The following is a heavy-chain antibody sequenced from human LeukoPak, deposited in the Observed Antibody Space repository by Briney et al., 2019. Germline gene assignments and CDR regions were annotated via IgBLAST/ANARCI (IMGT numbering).Heavy chain of an antibody. CDR1: GFTLSDYY. V-gene: IGHV3-11*01. Sequence: GGSLRLSCAASGFTLSDYYMTWVRQAPGKGLEWVSYVGNGGSDIMLYRDSVKGRFTVFRDYAKNTLYLQMNSLRAEDTAVYYCAKDLVNTGLFDYWGQGTLVTVSS. J-gene: IGHJ4*02. CDR3: AKDLVNTGLFDY. CDR2: VGNGGSDIM. D-gene: IGHD5-18*01.